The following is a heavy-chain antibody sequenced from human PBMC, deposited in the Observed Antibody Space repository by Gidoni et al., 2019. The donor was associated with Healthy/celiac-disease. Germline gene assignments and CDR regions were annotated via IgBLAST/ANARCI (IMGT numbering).Heavy chain of an antibody. D-gene: IGHD3-3*01. V-gene: IGHV3-7*01. Sequence: EVQLVESGGGLVQPGGSLRLSCAASGFTFSSNWMSWVRQAPGKGLEWVANIKQDGSEKYYVDSVKGRFTISRDNAKNSLYLQMNSLRAEDTAVYYCARLQESYDFWSGYYYGMDVWGQGTTVTVSS. J-gene: IGHJ6*02. CDR2: IKQDGSEK. CDR1: GFTFSSNW. CDR3: ARLQESYDFWSGYYYGMDV.